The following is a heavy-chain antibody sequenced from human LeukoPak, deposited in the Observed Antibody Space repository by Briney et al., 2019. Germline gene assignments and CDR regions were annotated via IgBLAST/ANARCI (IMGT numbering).Heavy chain of an antibody. J-gene: IGHJ4*02. CDR2: IKQDGSEK. CDR3: ARDDSSGIDY. CDR1: GLTFSSYS. Sequence: GGSLRLSCAASGLTFSSYSMNWVRQAPGKGLEWVANIKQDGSEKYYVDSVKGRFTISRDNAKNSLYLQMNSLRAEDTAVYYCARDDSSGIDYWGQGTLVTVSS. V-gene: IGHV3-7*01. D-gene: IGHD6-19*01.